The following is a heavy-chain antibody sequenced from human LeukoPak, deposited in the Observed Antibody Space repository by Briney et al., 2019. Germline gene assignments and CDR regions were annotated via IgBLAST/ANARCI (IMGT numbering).Heavy chain of an antibody. CDR3: VKRVYYDILTGYYDY. D-gene: IGHD3-9*01. Sequence: GGSLRLSCSASGFTFSSYAMHWVSQAPGKRLEYVSAISSNGGSTYYADSVKGRFTISRDNSKNTLYLQMSSLRAEDTAVYYCVKRVYYDILTGYYDYWGQGTLVTVSS. J-gene: IGHJ4*02. CDR1: GFTFSSYA. CDR2: ISSNGGST. V-gene: IGHV3-64D*06.